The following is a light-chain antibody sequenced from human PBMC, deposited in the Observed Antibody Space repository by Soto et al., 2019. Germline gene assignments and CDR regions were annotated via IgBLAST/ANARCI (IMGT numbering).Light chain of an antibody. V-gene: IGKV1-5*03. Sequence: DIQMTQSPSTLSASVGDRVTITCRASQSISSWLAWYQQKPGQDPKLLIYKASTLQSGVPSRFSGSGSGTEFTLAISSLQPDDSATYYCQQYKDNWTFGQGTKVDIK. J-gene: IGKJ1*01. CDR2: KAS. CDR3: QQYKDNWT. CDR1: QSISSW.